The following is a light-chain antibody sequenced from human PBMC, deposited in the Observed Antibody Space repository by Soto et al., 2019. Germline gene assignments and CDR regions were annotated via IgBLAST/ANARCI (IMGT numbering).Light chain of an antibody. V-gene: IGKV1-39*01. Sequence: DIQLTQSPSSLSASVGDRVTITCRASQSISNYLNWYQQQPGKAPKLEIYAASKLQSGVPSRFSGSGSGTHFTLTISSLQPEDFATYYCQQSYTLSPLTVGGGTRVDIK. CDR3: QQSYTLSPLT. J-gene: IGKJ4*01. CDR2: AAS. CDR1: QSISNY.